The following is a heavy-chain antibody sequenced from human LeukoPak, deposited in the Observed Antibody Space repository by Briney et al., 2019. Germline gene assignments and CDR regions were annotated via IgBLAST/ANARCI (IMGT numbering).Heavy chain of an antibody. V-gene: IGHV4-30-2*01. D-gene: IGHD2-2*01. Sequence: TLSLTCAVSGGSISRGVYTWSWIRQPPGKSLEWIGYIYHSGSTYYNPSLKSRVTTSVDRSKNPFALKLSSVTAADTVVYCCASSTLVPSAFDDWGQGTPVTVSS. CDR2: IYHSGST. CDR3: ASSTLVPSAFDD. CDR1: GGSISRGVYT. J-gene: IGHJ4*02.